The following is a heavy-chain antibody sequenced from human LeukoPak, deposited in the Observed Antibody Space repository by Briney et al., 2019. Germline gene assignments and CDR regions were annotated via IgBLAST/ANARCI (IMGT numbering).Heavy chain of an antibody. CDR1: GFTFSSYS. Sequence: GGSLRLSCAASGFTFSSYSMNWVRQAPGKGLEWVSSISSSSSYIYYADSVKGRFTISRDSAKNSLYLQMNSLRAEDTAVYYCASLTYYDFWSGYYPYYYYGMDVWGQGTTVTVSS. D-gene: IGHD3-3*01. J-gene: IGHJ6*02. V-gene: IGHV3-21*01. CDR2: ISSSSSYI. CDR3: ASLTYYDFWSGYYPYYYYGMDV.